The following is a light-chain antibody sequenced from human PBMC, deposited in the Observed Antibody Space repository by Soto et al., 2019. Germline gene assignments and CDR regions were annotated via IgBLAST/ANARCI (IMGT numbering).Light chain of an antibody. Sequence: IQLTPSPSSLSASVGDRVTITCRASQGISSYLAWYQQKPGKAPKLLIYAASTLQGGVPSRFSGSGSGTDFTLTISSLQSEDFAVYYCQQCDDWPRTFGQGTKGDIK. CDR2: AAS. CDR1: QGISSY. CDR3: QQCDDWPRT. V-gene: IGKV1-9*01. J-gene: IGKJ1*01.